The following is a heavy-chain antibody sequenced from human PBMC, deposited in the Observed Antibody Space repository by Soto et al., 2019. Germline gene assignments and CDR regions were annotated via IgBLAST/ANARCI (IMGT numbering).Heavy chain of an antibody. D-gene: IGHD6-13*01. V-gene: IGHV1-69*01. J-gene: IGHJ4*02. CDR3: ARSSSSWYYFDY. Sequence: SQLNVYCAAVGGGYSIYAVGCGSKAPGQGLEWMGGIIPIFGTANYAQKFQGRVTITADESTSTAYMELSSLRSEDTAVYYCARSSSSWYYFDYWGQGTLVTVSS. CDR2: IIPIFGTA. CDR1: GGGYSIYA.